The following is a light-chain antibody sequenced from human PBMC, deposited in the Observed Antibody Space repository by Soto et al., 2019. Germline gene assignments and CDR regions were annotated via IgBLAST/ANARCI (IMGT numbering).Light chain of an antibody. CDR3: QKHDSAPFA. CDR1: QGISNS. J-gene: IGKJ5*01. Sequence: DIQMTHPPSSLSPSVGDRVIITCRASQGISNSLAWIQQKPGKVPKLLFYAASTVQSGVPSRFSGSGSGTDFTLTISSLQPEDVATYYCQKHDSAPFAFGQGTRLEIK. V-gene: IGKV1-27*01. CDR2: AAS.